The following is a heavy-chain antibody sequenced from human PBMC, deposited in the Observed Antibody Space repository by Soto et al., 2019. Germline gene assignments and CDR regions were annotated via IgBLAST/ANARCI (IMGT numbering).Heavy chain of an antibody. Sequence: EVQLVESGGGLVKPGGSLRLSCAASGFTFSSYSMNWVRQAPGKGLEWVSSISSSSSYIYYADSVKGRFTISRDNAKTSLYLQMHSLRAEDTAVYYCARMQLGYDAFDIWGQGTMVTVSS. D-gene: IGHD6-6*01. V-gene: IGHV3-21*01. CDR2: ISSSSSYI. CDR1: GFTFSSYS. CDR3: ARMQLGYDAFDI. J-gene: IGHJ3*02.